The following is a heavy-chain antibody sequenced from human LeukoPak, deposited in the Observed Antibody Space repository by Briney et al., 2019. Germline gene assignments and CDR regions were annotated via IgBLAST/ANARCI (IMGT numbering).Heavy chain of an antibody. Sequence: GGSLRLSCAASGFTFDDYAMHWVRQAPGKGLEWVSLISGDSTYYADSVKGRFTISRDNSKNSLYLQMNSLRTEDTALYHCAKSRATDFDYWGQGTLVTVSS. D-gene: IGHD1-26*01. J-gene: IGHJ4*02. V-gene: IGHV3-43*02. CDR2: ISGDST. CDR1: GFTFDDYA. CDR3: AKSRATDFDY.